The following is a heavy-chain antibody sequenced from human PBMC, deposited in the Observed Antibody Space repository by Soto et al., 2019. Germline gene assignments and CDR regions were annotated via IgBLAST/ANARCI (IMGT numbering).Heavy chain of an antibody. CDR2: ISAYNGNT. V-gene: IGHV1-18*01. CDR1: GYTLTSYG. J-gene: IGHJ4*02. CDR3: ARDYYDSSGYDY. D-gene: IGHD3-22*01. Sequence: ASVKGACKASGYTLTSYGISWVRQAPGQGLEWMGWISAYNGNTNYAQKLQGRVTMTTDTSTSTAYMELRSLRSDDTAVYYCARDYYDSSGYDYWGQAPLVTVSS.